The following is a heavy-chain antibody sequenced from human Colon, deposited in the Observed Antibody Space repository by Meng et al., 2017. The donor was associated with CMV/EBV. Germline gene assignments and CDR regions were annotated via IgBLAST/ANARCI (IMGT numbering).Heavy chain of an antibody. Sequence: QVKQGQSGAEVKKPGASVKVSCKASGYTFTNYGISWVRQASGQGLEWMGWISAYTGDTYYAQKFQGRVTMTTDTSTSTAYMELRSLRSDDTAVYYCVRESQSGSYIYLQHWGQGTLVTVSS. CDR2: ISAYTGDT. CDR1: GYTFTNYG. J-gene: IGHJ1*01. V-gene: IGHV1-18*01. D-gene: IGHD1-26*01. CDR3: VRESQSGSYIYLQH.